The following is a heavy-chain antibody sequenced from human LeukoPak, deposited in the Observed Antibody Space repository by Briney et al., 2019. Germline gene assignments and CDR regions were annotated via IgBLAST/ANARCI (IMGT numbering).Heavy chain of an antibody. V-gene: IGHV5-51*01. CDR2: IYPGDSDT. D-gene: IGHD1-1*01. CDR3: ARNWNAQTDGFDI. CDR1: GYSFTSYL. Sequence: GESLKISCKGSGYSFTSYLIAWVRQMPGKGLECMGIIYPGDSDTRYSPSFRGQVTISADKSITTAYLQWNSLRASDTAMYYCARNWNAQTDGFDIWGQGTMVTVSS. J-gene: IGHJ3*02.